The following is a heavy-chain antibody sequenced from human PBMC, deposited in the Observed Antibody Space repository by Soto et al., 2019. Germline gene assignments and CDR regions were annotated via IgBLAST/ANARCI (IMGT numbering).Heavy chain of an antibody. CDR3: ARPDFWSGYSFYYYGMDV. D-gene: IGHD3-3*01. Sequence: SGKVSCKASGGTFSSYAISWVRQAPGQGLEWMGGIIPIFGTANYAQKFQGRVTITADKSTSTAYMELSSLRSEDTAVYYCARPDFWSGYSFYYYGMDVWGQGTTVTVYS. J-gene: IGHJ6*02. CDR2: IIPIFGTA. CDR1: GGTFSSYA. V-gene: IGHV1-69*06.